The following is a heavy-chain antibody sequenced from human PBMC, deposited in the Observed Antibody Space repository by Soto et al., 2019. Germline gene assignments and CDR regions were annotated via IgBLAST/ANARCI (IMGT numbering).Heavy chain of an antibody. J-gene: IGHJ5*02. CDR3: ARVTRGIGGDWFDP. CDR1: GGSISSGGYS. D-gene: IGHD3-16*01. CDR2: IYHSGST. V-gene: IGHV4-30-2*01. Sequence: KPSETLSLTCAVSGGSISSGGYSWSWIRQPPGKGLEWIGYIYHSGSTYYNPSLKSRVTISVDRSKNQFSLKLSSVTAADTAVYYCARVTRGIGGDWFDPWGQGTLVTVSS.